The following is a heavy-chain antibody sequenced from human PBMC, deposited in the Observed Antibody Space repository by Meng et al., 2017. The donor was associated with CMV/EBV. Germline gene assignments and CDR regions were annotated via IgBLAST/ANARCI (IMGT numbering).Heavy chain of an antibody. J-gene: IGHJ5*02. CDR1: GGTFSSYA. CDR3: ARDRGCSSTSCYPNWFDP. D-gene: IGHD2-2*01. CDR2: IIPIFGTA. V-gene: IGHV1-69*05. Sequence: SVKVSCKASGGTFSSYAISWVRQAPGQGLEWMGGIIPIFGTANYAQKFQGRVTITTDESTSTAYMELSSLRSEDTAVYYCARDRGCSSTSCYPNWFDPWGQGTLVTVS.